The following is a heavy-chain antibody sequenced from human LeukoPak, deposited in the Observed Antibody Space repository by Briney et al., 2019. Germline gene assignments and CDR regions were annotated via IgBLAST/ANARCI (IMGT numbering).Heavy chain of an antibody. Sequence: PGGSLRLSCAASGFTFNSHVMHWVRQAPGKGLEWVAAISYDGSNKYYGDSVKGRFTISRDNSKNTLYVQMNSLRTEDTAVYYCATYQYSSSWPIFEYWGQGTLVTVSS. J-gene: IGHJ4*02. D-gene: IGHD6-13*01. CDR3: ATYQYSSSWPIFEY. CDR1: GFTFNSHV. CDR2: ISYDGSNK. V-gene: IGHV3-30-3*01.